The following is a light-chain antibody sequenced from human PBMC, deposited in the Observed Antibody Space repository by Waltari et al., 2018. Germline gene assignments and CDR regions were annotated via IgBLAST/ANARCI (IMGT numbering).Light chain of an antibody. CDR2: KGS. CDR3: SIYMGSGIWV. Sequence: QTVVTQEPSLSVSPGGTVTLTCVLTSGSLSTTSYATWYQQTPGQPPRTLVYKGSSRYSGVPARFSGSILGNKAARTITWAQADDESNYYCSIYMGSGIWVFGGGTKLTVL. J-gene: IGLJ3*02. CDR1: SGSLSTTSY. V-gene: IGLV8-61*01.